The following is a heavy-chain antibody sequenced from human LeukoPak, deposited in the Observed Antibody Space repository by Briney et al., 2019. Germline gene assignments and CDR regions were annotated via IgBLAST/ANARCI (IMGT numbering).Heavy chain of an antibody. V-gene: IGHV3-23*01. CDR3: AKDVVAAANYFDY. CDR1: GFTFSSYA. D-gene: IGHD6-13*01. Sequence: GGSLRLSCAASGFTFSSYAMSWVRQAPGKGLEWVSAISGSGGSTYYADSVKGRFTISRDNSKNTLYLKMNSLRAEDMAVYYCAKDVVAAANYFDYWGQGTLVTVSS. J-gene: IGHJ4*02. CDR2: ISGSGGST.